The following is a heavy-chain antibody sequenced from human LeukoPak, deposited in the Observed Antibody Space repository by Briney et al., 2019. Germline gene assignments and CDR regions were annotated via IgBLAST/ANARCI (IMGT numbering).Heavy chain of an antibody. J-gene: IGHJ5*02. V-gene: IGHV3-9*01. CDR1: GFAFDDYA. D-gene: IGHD2-2*01. CDR2: ISYNSGSM. Sequence: PGRSLRLSCAASGFAFDDYAMHWVRQAPGKGLEWVSGISYNSGSMGYADPVKGRFTISRDNAKNSLYLQMNSLRAEDTAVYYCAKDFIVVVPAASDPWGQGTLVTVSS. CDR3: AKDFIVVVPAASDP.